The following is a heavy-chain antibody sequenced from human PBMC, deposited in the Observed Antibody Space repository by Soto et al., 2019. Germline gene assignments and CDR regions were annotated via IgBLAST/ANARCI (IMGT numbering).Heavy chain of an antibody. D-gene: IGHD5-18*01. CDR3: ARDRGGYSYWKNYGIEV. CDR1: GFTFDDYG. Sequence: GGSLRLSCAASGFTFDDYGMSWVRQAPGKGLEWVSGINWNGGSTGYADSVKGRFTISRDNAKNSLYLQMNSLRAEDTALYYCARDRGGYSYWKNYGIEVRGPGPTVNASS. J-gene: IGHJ6*02. V-gene: IGHV3-20*04. CDR2: INWNGGST.